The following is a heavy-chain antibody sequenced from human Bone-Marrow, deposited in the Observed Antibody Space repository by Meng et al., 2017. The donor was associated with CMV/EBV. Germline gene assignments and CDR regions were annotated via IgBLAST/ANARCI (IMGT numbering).Heavy chain of an antibody. V-gene: IGHV1-24*01. CDR1: GYTLTELS. CDR3: ATSPITMVRGVILNY. D-gene: IGHD3-10*01. Sequence: ASVKVSCKVSGYTLTELSMHWVRQAPGKGLEWMGGFDPEDGETIYAQKFQGRVTMTVDTSTDTAYMELSSLRSEDTAVYYCATSPITMVRGVILNYWGQGTLVTVSS. J-gene: IGHJ4*02. CDR2: FDPEDGET.